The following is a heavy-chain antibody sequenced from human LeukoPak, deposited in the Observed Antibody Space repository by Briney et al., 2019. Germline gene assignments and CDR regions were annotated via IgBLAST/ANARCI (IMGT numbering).Heavy chain of an antibody. CDR2: MSGSGGST. CDR1: GFTFSSYA. J-gene: IGHJ4*02. D-gene: IGHD3-22*01. CDR3: AKRNGPYYYDSSGYVDY. V-gene: IGHV3-23*01. Sequence: GGSLRLSCAASGFTFSSYAMSWVRQAPGKGLECVSGMSGSGGSTYYADSVKGRFTISRDNSKNTLYLQMHTLRAEDTAVYYCAKRNGPYYYDSSGYVDYWGQGTLVTVSS.